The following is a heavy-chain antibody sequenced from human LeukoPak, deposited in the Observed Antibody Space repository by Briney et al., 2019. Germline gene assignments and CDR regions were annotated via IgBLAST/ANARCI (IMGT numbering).Heavy chain of an antibody. CDR1: GFTFSSYG. D-gene: IGHD5-24*01. Sequence: GGSLRPSCAASGFTFSSYGMHWVRQAPGKGLEWVAVIWYDGSNKYYADSVKGRFTISRDNSKNTLYLQMNSLRAEDTAVYYCAKDPVEMATTYNWFDPWGQGTLVTVSS. CDR2: IWYDGSNK. CDR3: AKDPVEMATTYNWFDP. V-gene: IGHV3-33*06. J-gene: IGHJ5*02.